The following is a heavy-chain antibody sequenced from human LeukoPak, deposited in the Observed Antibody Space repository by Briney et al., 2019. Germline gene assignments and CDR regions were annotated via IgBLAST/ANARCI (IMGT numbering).Heavy chain of an antibody. Sequence: PGGSLRLPCAASGFTFSSYSMNWVRQAPGKGLEWVSSISSSSSYIYYADSVKGRFTISRDNAKNSLYLQMNSLRAEDTAVYYCARDESSIVGATGDAFDIWGQGTMVTVSS. D-gene: IGHD1-26*01. J-gene: IGHJ3*02. CDR2: ISSSSSYI. CDR3: ARDESSIVGATGDAFDI. CDR1: GFTFSSYS. V-gene: IGHV3-21*01.